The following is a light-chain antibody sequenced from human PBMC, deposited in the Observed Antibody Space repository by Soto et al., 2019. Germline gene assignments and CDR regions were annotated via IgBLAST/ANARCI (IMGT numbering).Light chain of an antibody. CDR1: SSDVGRYNL. CDR3: CSYGGFSTFVV. V-gene: IGLV2-23*02. Sequence: QSALTQPASVSGSPGQSITISCSGTSSDVGRYNLVSWYQHHPGKAPKLMIYEDNKRPSGVSDRFSASKSGNTASLTISGLQAEDEADYYCCSYGGFSTFVVFGGGTQLTVL. J-gene: IGLJ2*01. CDR2: EDN.